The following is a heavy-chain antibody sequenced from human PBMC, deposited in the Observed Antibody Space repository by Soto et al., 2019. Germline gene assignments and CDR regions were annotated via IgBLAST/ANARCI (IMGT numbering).Heavy chain of an antibody. CDR1: GGSFSGYY. D-gene: IGHD4-4*01. V-gene: IGHV4-34*01. Sequence: SETLSLTCSVYGGSFSGYYWSWIRQPPGKGLEWIGEINHSGSTNYNPSLKSRVTISVDTSKNQFSLKLSSVTAADTAVYYCARYDYSNYFDYWGQGTLVTVSS. CDR3: ARYDYSNYFDY. CDR2: INHSGST. J-gene: IGHJ4*02.